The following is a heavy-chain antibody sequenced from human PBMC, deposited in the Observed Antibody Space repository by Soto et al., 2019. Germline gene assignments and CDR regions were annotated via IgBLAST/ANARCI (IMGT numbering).Heavy chain of an antibody. V-gene: IGHV1-2*04. CDR2: INPNSGGT. D-gene: IGHD1-26*01. J-gene: IGHJ3*02. CDR1: GYTFTGYY. Sequence: ASVKVSCKASGYTFTGYYMHWVRQAPGQGLEWMGWINPNSGGTNYAQKFQGWVTMTRDTSISTAYMEPSRLRSDDTAVYYCARDIVGGRLDAFDIWGQGTMVTVSS. CDR3: ARDIVGGRLDAFDI.